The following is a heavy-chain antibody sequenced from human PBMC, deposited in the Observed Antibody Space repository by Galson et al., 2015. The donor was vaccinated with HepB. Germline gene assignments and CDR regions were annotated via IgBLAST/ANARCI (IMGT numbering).Heavy chain of an antibody. J-gene: IGHJ4*02. V-gene: IGHV3-23*01. CDR1: GFSFSSYA. D-gene: IGHD2-2*01. Sequence: SLRLSCAASGFSFSSYAMSWFRQAPGKGLQWVSAISGSDGSTYYTDSVKGRFTIARDNSKNTLSLQMTSLRAEDTAVYYCAKQGCTSSRCYVNCWGQETLVTVSS. CDR2: ISGSDGST. CDR3: AKQGCTSSRCYVNC.